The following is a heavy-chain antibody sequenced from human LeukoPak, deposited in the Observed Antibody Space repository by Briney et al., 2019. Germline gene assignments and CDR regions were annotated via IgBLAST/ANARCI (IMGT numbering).Heavy chain of an antibody. CDR2: IYHSGST. D-gene: IGHD6-13*01. Sequence: PSETLSLTCAVSGGSISSSNWWSWVRQPPGKGLEWIGEIYHSGSTNYNPSLKSRVTISVDKSKNQFSLKLSSVIAADTAVYYCARAGSSSWSDAFDIWGQGTMVTVSS. J-gene: IGHJ3*02. CDR3: ARAGSSSWSDAFDI. V-gene: IGHV4-4*02. CDR1: GGSISSSNW.